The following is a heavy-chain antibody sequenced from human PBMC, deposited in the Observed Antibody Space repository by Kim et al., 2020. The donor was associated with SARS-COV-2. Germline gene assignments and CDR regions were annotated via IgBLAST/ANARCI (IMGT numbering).Heavy chain of an antibody. CDR2: IYHSGST. J-gene: IGHJ6*02. Sequence: SETLSLTCAVSGGSISSSNWWSWVRQPPGKGLEWIGEIYHSGSTNYNPSLKSRVTISVDKSKNQFSLKLSSVTAADTAVYYCARGQWFGTQRASLYYYGMDVWGQGTTVTVSS. D-gene: IGHD3-10*01. CDR1: GGSISSSNW. CDR3: ARGQWFGTQRASLYYYGMDV. V-gene: IGHV4-4*02.